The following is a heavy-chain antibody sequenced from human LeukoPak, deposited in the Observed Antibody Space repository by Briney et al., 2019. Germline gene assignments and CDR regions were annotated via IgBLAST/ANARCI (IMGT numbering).Heavy chain of an antibody. J-gene: IGHJ4*02. CDR3: AKDPYDSSGYYLDY. V-gene: IGHV3-30*02. D-gene: IGHD3-22*01. CDR1: GFTFSSYG. CDR2: IRYDGSNK. Sequence: QPGGSLRLSCAASGFTFSSYGMHWVRQAPGKGLEWVAFIRYDGSNKYYADSVKGRFTISRDNSKNTLYLQMNSLRAEDTAVYYCAKDPYDSSGYYLDYWGQGTLVTVSS.